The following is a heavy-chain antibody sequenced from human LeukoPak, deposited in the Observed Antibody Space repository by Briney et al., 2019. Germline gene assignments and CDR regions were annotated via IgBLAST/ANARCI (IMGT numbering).Heavy chain of an antibody. CDR3: TTAGGDFDY. CDR2: IKTIADGGTT. D-gene: IGHD3-16*01. CDR1: GFTFSNAW. Sequence: GGSLRLSCAASGFTFSNAWMNWVRQAPGKGLEWVGRIKTIADGGTTDYAAPVKGRFTISRDDSKSTLYLQMNSLKTEDAALYYCTTAGGDFDYWGQGTLVTVSS. J-gene: IGHJ4*02. V-gene: IGHV3-15*01.